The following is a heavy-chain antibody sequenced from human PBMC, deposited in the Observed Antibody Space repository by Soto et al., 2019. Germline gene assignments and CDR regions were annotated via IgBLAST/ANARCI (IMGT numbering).Heavy chain of an antibody. D-gene: IGHD2-2*03. CDR1: GGSISSGGYY. Sequence: PSETLSLTCTVSGGSISSGGYYWSWIRQHTGKGLEWIGYIYYSGSTYYNPSLKSRVTISVDTSKNQFSLKLSPVTAADTAVYYCARGDGYCSSTSCLGNYYYGMDVWGQGTTVTV. CDR3: ARGDGYCSSTSCLGNYYYGMDV. CDR2: IYYSGST. V-gene: IGHV4-31*03. J-gene: IGHJ6*02.